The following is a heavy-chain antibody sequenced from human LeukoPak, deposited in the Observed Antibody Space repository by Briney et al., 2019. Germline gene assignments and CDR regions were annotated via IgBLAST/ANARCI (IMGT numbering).Heavy chain of an antibody. D-gene: IGHD3-22*01. CDR3: AKSLVPTKGSGSFDTSGYPFDY. V-gene: IGHV3-30*02. Sequence: GGSLRLSCAASGFTFSSYNMHWVRQAPGKGLEWVALIRYDGSNKWYADSVKGRFTISRDNSKNTLYLQMDSLRAADTAVYYCAKSLVPTKGSGSFDTSGYPFDYWGQGTLVTVSS. CDR1: GFTFSSYN. J-gene: IGHJ4*02. CDR2: IRYDGSNK.